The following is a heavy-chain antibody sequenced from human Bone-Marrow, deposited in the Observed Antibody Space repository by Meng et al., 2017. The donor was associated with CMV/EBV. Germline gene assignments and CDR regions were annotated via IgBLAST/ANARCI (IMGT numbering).Heavy chain of an antibody. CDR2: IKQDGSEK. J-gene: IGHJ6*02. CDR3: ARDRLTIFGVVIIKYYYYGMDV. D-gene: IGHD3-3*01. V-gene: IGHV3-7*01. CDR1: GFTFSSYW. Sequence: GESLKISCAASGFTFSSYWMSWVRQAPGKGLEWVANIKQDGSEKYYVDSVKGRFTISRDNAKNSLYLQMNSLRAEDTAVYYCARDRLTIFGVVIIKYYYYGMDVWGQGTTVTVSS.